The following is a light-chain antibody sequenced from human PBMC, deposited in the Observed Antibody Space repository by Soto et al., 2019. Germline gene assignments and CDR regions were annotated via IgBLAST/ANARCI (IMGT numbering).Light chain of an antibody. CDR3: SSYTSSSTPYV. Sequence: QSVLTQPSSLSGSPGQSITISCTGTITDVGGYNYVTWYQQHPGKAPKLMVYEVSNRPSGVSNRFSGSKSGNTASLTISGLQAEDEADYYYSSYTSSSTPYVFGTRTKVTVL. CDR1: ITDVGGYNY. J-gene: IGLJ1*01. V-gene: IGLV2-14*01. CDR2: EVS.